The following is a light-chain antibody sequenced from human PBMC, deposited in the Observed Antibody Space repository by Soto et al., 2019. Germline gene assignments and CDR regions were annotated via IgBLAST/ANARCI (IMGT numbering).Light chain of an antibody. CDR1: QSIGDS. CDR3: QQYNGYSRT. CDR2: DVS. Sequence: DIHMAHSPCSLCAPVVPGVTITCRASQSIGDSLAWYQQKPGKAPYLLISDVSSLERGVPSRFSGSGSGTEFTLTISSMQPDDFATFYCQQYNGYSRTFGQGTKVDIK. V-gene: IGKV1-5*01. J-gene: IGKJ1*01.